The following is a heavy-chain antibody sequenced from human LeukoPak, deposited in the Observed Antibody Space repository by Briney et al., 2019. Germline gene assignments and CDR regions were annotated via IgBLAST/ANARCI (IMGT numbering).Heavy chain of an antibody. V-gene: IGHV3-30*19. CDR1: GFTFSSYG. Sequence: PGGSLRLSCAASGFTFSSYGMHWVRQAPGKGLEWVAVISYDGSNKYYADSVKGRFTISRDNSKNTLYLQMNSLRAEDTAVYYCARDSSPVDQITDYYGMDVWGQGTTVTVSS. D-gene: IGHD3-9*01. J-gene: IGHJ6*02. CDR2: ISYDGSNK. CDR3: ARDSSPVDQITDYYGMDV.